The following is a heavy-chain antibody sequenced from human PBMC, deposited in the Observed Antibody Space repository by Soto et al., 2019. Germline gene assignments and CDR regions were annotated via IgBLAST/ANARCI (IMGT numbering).Heavy chain of an antibody. V-gene: IGHV3-49*05. Sequence: EVQLVESGGGLVKPGRSLRLSCTASGFTFGDYAMSWFRQAPGKGLEWVGFIRSKAFRGTTEYAASVKGKFTISRDDSKNIAYLQRNSLKTEDTAVYYCARESITATSPFDCWGQGTLVTVAS. CDR1: GFTFGDYA. J-gene: IGHJ4*02. D-gene: IGHD1-7*01. CDR3: ARESITATSPFDC. CDR2: IRSKAFRGTT.